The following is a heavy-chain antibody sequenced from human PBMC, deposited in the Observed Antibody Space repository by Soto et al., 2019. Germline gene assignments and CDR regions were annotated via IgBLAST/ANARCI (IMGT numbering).Heavy chain of an antibody. J-gene: IGHJ5*02. D-gene: IGHD4-4*01. Sequence: QVQLVQSGAEVKKPGSSVKVSCKASGGTFSTYTITWVRQAPGQGLEWMGRIIPIIGIINYAQKFQGRVTISADKSTGTADMELTGRRSDDTAVYYCAGDPDSHYNDSHASSYPWGQGTLVTVSS. CDR1: GGTFSTYT. CDR2: IIPIIGII. CDR3: AGDPDSHYNDSHASSYP. V-gene: IGHV1-69*08.